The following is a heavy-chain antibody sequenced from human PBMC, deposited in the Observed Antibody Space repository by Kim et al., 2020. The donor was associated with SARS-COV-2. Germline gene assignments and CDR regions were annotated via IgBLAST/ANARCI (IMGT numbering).Heavy chain of an antibody. D-gene: IGHD4-17*01. Sequence: GGSLRLSCAASGFTFSSYAMSWVRQAPGKGLEWVSAISGSGGSTYYADSVKGRFTISRDNSKNTLYLQMNSLRAEDTAVYYCAKDRSNGDYYYYGMDVWGQGTTVTVSS. CDR2: ISGSGGST. CDR1: GFTFSSYA. V-gene: IGHV3-23*01. CDR3: AKDRSNGDYYYYGMDV. J-gene: IGHJ6*02.